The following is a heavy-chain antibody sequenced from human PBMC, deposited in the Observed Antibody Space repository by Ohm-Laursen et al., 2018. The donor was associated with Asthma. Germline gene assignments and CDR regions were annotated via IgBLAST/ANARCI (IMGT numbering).Heavy chain of an antibody. D-gene: IGHD2-21*02. CDR1: GGSFSGYY. V-gene: IGHV4-34*01. Sequence: SETLSLTCVVYGGSFSGYYWSWIRPPPGKGLEWIGEINHSGSTNYNPSLKSRVTISVDTSKNQFSLKLSSVTAADTAVYYCARECGGDCYQDFDYWGQGTLVTVSS. CDR2: INHSGST. CDR3: ARECGGDCYQDFDY. J-gene: IGHJ4*02.